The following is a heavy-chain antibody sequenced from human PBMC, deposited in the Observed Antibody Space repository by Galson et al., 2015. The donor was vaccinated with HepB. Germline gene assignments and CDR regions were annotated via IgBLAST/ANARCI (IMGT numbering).Heavy chain of an antibody. J-gene: IGHJ4*02. CDR2: ISGSGGST. Sequence: SLRLSCAASGFTFSSYAMSWVRQAPGKGLEWVSAISGSGGSTYYADSVKGRFTISRDNSKNTLYLQMNSLRAEDTAVYYCAKDLIIEQQPQDWGQGTLVTVSS. D-gene: IGHD6-13*01. CDR1: GFTFSSYA. V-gene: IGHV3-23*01. CDR3: AKDLIIEQQPQD.